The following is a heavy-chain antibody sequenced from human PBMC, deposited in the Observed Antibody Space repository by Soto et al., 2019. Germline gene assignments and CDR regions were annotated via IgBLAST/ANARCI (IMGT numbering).Heavy chain of an antibody. CDR2: ISSSSSTI. CDR3: ARDSWVRYYGSGSPQAHFDY. D-gene: IGHD3-10*01. J-gene: IGHJ4*02. CDR1: GFTFSSYS. Sequence: GGSLRLSCAASGFTFSSYSMNWVRQAPGKGLEWVSYISSSSSTIYYADSVKGRFTISRDNAKNSLYLQMNSLRDEDTAVYYCARDSWVRYYGSGSPQAHFDYWGQGTLVTVSS. V-gene: IGHV3-48*02.